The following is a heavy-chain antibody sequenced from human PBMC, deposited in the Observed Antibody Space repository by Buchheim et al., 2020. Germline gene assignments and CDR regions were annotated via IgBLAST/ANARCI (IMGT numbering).Heavy chain of an antibody. Sequence: EVQLVESGGGLVQPGGSLRLSCAASGFTFSSYWMSWVRQAPGKGLEWVANIKQDGSAKYYVDSVKGRFTISRDNAKNSLYLQRNSLRAEDTAVYYCARVVYSGYDYPYLDYWGQGTL. V-gene: IGHV3-7*01. D-gene: IGHD5-12*01. J-gene: IGHJ4*02. CDR1: GFTFSSYW. CDR2: IKQDGSAK. CDR3: ARVVYSGYDYPYLDY.